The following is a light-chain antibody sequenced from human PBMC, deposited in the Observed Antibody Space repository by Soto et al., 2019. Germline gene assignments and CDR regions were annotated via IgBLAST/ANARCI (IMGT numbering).Light chain of an antibody. J-gene: IGKJ2*01. CDR2: WAS. V-gene: IGKV4-1*01. CDR1: QSLLYNSNNKIH. CDR3: QQYYSTPRT. Sequence: DIVMTQSPDSLAVSLGERATINCKSSQSLLYNSNNKIHLAWYQHKPGQPPRLLIYWASTRESGVPDRFSGSGSGTDFTLTITSLQAEDGAVYYCQQYYSTPRTFGQGTKLEIK.